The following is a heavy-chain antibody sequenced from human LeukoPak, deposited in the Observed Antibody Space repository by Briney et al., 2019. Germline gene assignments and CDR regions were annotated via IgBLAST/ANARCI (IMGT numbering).Heavy chain of an antibody. CDR2: ISSSSSYI. V-gene: IGHV3-21*01. CDR3: AKVWIHSSGYFDY. CDR1: GFTFSSYS. J-gene: IGHJ4*02. Sequence: GGSLRLSCAVSGFTFSSYSMNWVRQAPGKGLEWVSSISSSSSYIYYADSVKGRFTISRDNSKNTLYLQMNSLRAEDTAVYYCAKVWIHSSGYFDYWGQGTLVTVSS. D-gene: IGHD3-22*01.